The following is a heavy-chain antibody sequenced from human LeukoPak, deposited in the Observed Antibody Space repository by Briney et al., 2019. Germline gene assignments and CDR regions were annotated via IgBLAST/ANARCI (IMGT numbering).Heavy chain of an antibody. CDR2: MSSSGSYI. CDR3: ARAPHYSNYGPYYYGMDV. J-gene: IGHJ6*02. V-gene: IGHV3-11*06. CDR1: GFTFSDYY. D-gene: IGHD4-11*01. Sequence: PGGSLRLSCAASGFTFSDYYMSWIRQARGKGLEWISYMSSSGSYIDYADSEKGRFTISRDNAKNSLYLQMNSLRAEDTAVYYCARAPHYSNYGPYYYGMDVWGQGTTVTVSS.